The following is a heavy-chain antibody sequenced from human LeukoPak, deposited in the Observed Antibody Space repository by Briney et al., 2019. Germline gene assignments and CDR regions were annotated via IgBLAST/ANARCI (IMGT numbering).Heavy chain of an antibody. J-gene: IGHJ3*01. V-gene: IGHV4-39*01. D-gene: IGHD4-23*01. CDR2: IYSSGST. CDR1: GDSISSSNYY. Sequence: SETLSLTCIVSGDSISSSNYYWAWIRQPPGKGLEWTGSIYSSGSTYYNPSLKSRVTISVDTSKNQFSLKLSSVTAADTAVYYCARHSIGGNKDFDFWGQGTMVSVSS. CDR3: ARHSIGGNKDFDF.